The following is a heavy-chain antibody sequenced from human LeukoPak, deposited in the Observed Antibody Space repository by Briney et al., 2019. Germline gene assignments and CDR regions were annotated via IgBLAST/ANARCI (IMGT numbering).Heavy chain of an antibody. D-gene: IGHD2-2*01. J-gene: IGHJ6*02. CDR3: ARIPTVVVPAGDGRTGYYYYYGMDV. CDR2: INHSGST. Sequence: KPSETLSLTCAVYGGSFSGYYWSWIRQPPGKGLEWIGEINHSGSTNYNPSLKSRVTISVDTSKNQFSLKLSSVTAADTAVYYCARIPTVVVPAGDGRTGYYYYYGMDVWGQGTTVTVSS. V-gene: IGHV4-34*01. CDR1: GGSFSGYY.